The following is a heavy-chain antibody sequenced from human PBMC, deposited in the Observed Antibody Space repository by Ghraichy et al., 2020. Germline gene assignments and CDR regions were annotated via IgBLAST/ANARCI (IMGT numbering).Heavy chain of an antibody. V-gene: IGHV3-48*02. J-gene: IGHJ6*02. CDR2: ISRSGSTT. D-gene: IGHD4-17*01. Sequence: GGSLRLSCVASGFTFSTYRMNWVRQAPGKGLEWVSYISRSGSTTHYADSVKGRFTISRDNAKNSLYLQMNSLRDEDTAVYYCARDPPGDYLYYYYGMDVWGQGTTVTVSS. CDR3: ARDPPGDYLYYYYGMDV. CDR1: GFTFSTYR.